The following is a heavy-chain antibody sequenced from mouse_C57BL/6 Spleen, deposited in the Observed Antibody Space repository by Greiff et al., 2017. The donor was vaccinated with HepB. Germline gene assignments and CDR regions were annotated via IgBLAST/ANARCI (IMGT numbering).Heavy chain of an antibody. CDR1: GYAFSSYW. D-gene: IGHD2-1*01. CDR2: IYPGDGDT. J-gene: IGHJ2*01. Sequence: QVQLQQSGAELVKPGASVKISCKASGYAFSSYWMNWVKQRPGKGLEWIGQIYPGDGDTNYNGKFKGKATLTADKSSSTAYMQLSSLPSEDSAVYFCARRGPYGNYFDYWGQGTTLTVSS. CDR3: ARRGPYGNYFDY. V-gene: IGHV1-80*01.